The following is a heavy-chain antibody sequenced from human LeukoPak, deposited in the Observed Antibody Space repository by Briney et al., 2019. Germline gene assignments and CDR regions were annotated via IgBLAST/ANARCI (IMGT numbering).Heavy chain of an antibody. CDR3: ATVVAGPSTTYDHP. CDR2: FDPEDGET. Sequence: ASVKVSCKVSGYTLTELSMHWVRQAPGKGLEWMGGFDPEDGETIYAQKFQGRVTMTEDTSTDTAYMELSSLRSEDTAVYYCATVVAGPSTTYDHPWGQGTLVTVSS. CDR1: GYTLTELS. J-gene: IGHJ5*02. V-gene: IGHV1-24*01. D-gene: IGHD4-11*01.